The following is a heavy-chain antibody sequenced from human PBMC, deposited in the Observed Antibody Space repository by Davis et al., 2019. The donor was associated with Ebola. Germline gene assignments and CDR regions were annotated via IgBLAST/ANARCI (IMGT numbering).Heavy chain of an antibody. Sequence: SGPTLVKPTETLTLTCTVSGFSLSNARMGVSWIRQPPGKALEWLAHIFSNDEKSYNTPLKTRLTISKDTSKNQVVLTMTNMDPVDTATYYCARLPTGSCSGSQGPWGQGTLVTVSS. CDR2: IFSNDEK. CDR1: GFSLSNARMG. J-gene: IGHJ5*02. CDR3: ARLPTGSCSGSQGP. D-gene: IGHD3-10*02. V-gene: IGHV2-26*01.